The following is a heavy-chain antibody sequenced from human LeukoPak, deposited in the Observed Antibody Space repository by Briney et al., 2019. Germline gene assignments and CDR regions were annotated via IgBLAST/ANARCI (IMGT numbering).Heavy chain of an antibody. CDR1: SGSLSSYY. Sequence: SETLSLTCTVSSGSLSSYYWSWIRQPPGKGLEGIGYIYYSGSTDYNPSLKSRVTMSVDTSKNQFSLRLSSVTAADTAVYYCATLQSSGYDYSDYWGQGILVTVSS. V-gene: IGHV4-59*08. D-gene: IGHD3-22*01. CDR2: IYYSGST. J-gene: IGHJ4*02. CDR3: ATLQSSGYDYSDY.